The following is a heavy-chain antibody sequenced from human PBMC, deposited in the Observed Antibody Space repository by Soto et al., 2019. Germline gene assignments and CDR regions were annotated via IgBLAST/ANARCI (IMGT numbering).Heavy chain of an antibody. CDR1: GGSTNNDY. CDR2: IYNSGSV. Sequence: LSLTCTVSGGSTNNDYWSWVRQPPGQGLEWIGCIYNSGSVNYNPSLKSRVTISVDTSKNQFSLKLSSVTAADTAVYYCARVSYDYIWGSYRYFGYWGQGTLVTVSS. D-gene: IGHD3-16*02. CDR3: ARVSYDYIWGSYRYFGY. V-gene: IGHV4-59*12. J-gene: IGHJ4*02.